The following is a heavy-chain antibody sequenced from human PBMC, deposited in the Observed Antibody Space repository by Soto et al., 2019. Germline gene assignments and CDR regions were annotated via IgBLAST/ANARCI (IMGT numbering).Heavy chain of an antibody. Sequence: SVKVSCKASGFTFTSSAVQWVRQARGQRLEWIGWIVVGSGNTNYAQKFQERVTITRDMSTSTAYMELGSLRSEDTAVYYCAAERGYDSSGYCDYYYGMDVWGQGTTVTVSS. CDR3: AAERGYDSSGYCDYYYGMDV. CDR1: GFTFTSSA. J-gene: IGHJ6*02. V-gene: IGHV1-58*01. D-gene: IGHD3-22*01. CDR2: IVVGSGNT.